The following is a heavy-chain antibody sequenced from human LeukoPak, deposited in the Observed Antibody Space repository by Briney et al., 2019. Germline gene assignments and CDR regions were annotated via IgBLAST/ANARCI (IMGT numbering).Heavy chain of an antibody. D-gene: IGHD3-22*01. CDR3: ARVGYDSSGYYLHDY. Sequence: SVKVSCKASGGTFSSYAISWVRQAPGQGLEWMGGIIPIFGTANYAQKFQGRVSMTRNNPIGTAYMELSSLRSEDAAVYYCARVGYDSSGYYLHDYWGQGTLVTVSS. CDR2: IIPIFGTA. V-gene: IGHV1-69*05. CDR1: GGTFSSYA. J-gene: IGHJ4*02.